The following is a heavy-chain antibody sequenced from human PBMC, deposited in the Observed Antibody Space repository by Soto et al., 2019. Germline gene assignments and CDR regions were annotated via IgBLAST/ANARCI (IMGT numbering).Heavy chain of an antibody. V-gene: IGHV1-69*13. J-gene: IGHJ4*02. Sequence: ASVKASCKASGGTLSSYAISWVRQAPGQGLEWMGGIIPMFGTANYAQKFQGRVTITADESTSTAYMELSSLRSEDTAVYYCARAKIAALDYGGQGTLVTVSS. CDR1: GGTLSSYA. CDR2: IIPMFGTA. D-gene: IGHD6-13*01. CDR3: ARAKIAALDY.